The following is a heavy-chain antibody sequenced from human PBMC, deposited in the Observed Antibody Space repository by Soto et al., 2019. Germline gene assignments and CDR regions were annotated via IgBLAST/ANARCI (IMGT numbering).Heavy chain of an antibody. CDR3: ARYLVTTAFDI. CDR2: IWYDGSNK. V-gene: IGHV3-33*01. CDR1: GFTFSSYG. J-gene: IGHJ3*02. D-gene: IGHD4-17*01. Sequence: GGSLRLSCAASGFTFSSYGMHWVRQAPGKGLEWVAVIWYDGSNKYYADSVKGRFTISRDNSKNTLYLQMNSLRAEDTAVYYCARYLVTTAFDIWGQGTMVNVSS.